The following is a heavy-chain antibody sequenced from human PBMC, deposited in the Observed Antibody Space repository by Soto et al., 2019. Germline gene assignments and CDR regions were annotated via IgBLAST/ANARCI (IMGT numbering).Heavy chain of an antibody. CDR1: GGSISSSNW. J-gene: IGHJ6*02. V-gene: IGHV4-4*02. CDR2: IYHSGST. Sequence: SETLSLTCAVSGGSISSSNWWSWVRQPPGKGLEWIGEIYHSGSTNYNPSLKSRVTISVDKSKNQFSLKLSSVTAADTAVYYCARVSGSYYYGMDVWGQGTAVTVSS. D-gene: IGHD1-26*01. CDR3: ARVSGSYYYGMDV.